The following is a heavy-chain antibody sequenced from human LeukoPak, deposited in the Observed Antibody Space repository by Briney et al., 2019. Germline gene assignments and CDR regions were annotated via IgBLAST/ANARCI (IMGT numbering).Heavy chain of an antibody. CDR2: ISSSSSTI. Sequence: GGSLRLSCAASGFTFSSYSMNWVRQAPGKGLEWVSYISSSSSTIYYADSVKGRFTISRDNAKNSLYLQMNSLRAEDTAVYYCAKESITMIVVVLDYWGQGTLVTVSS. CDR3: AKESITMIVVVLDY. D-gene: IGHD3-22*01. CDR1: GFTFSSYS. V-gene: IGHV3-48*01. J-gene: IGHJ4*02.